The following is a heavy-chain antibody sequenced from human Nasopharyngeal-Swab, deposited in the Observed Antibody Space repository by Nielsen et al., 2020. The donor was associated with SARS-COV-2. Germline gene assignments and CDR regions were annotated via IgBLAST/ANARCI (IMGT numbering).Heavy chain of an antibody. CDR1: GFIFSASA. Sequence: GESLKISCAASGFIFSASAIHWVRQASGTGLEWVGRIGDKDHNYATTYGASVQGRFTISRDDSKNTAFLQMDSLKTEDTAFYYCTTDFYFDYWGQGTLVTVSS. CDR2: IGDKDHNYAT. V-gene: IGHV3-73*01. J-gene: IGHJ4*02. CDR3: TTDFYFDY.